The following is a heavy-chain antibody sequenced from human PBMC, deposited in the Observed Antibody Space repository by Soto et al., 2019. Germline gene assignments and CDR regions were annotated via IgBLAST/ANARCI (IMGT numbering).Heavy chain of an antibody. CDR1: GFTFSSYV. J-gene: IGHJ5*02. CDR2: ISYDGSNK. CDR3: AKSSVAGTVSDWFDP. D-gene: IGHD1-1*01. V-gene: IGHV3-30*18. Sequence: QVQLVESGGGVVQPGRSLRLSCAASGFTFSSYVMHWVRQAPGKGLEWVAVISYDGSNKYYAVSVKGRFTISRDNSKDTLYRQLNSLRAEDTAVYYCAKSSVAGTVSDWFDPWGEGPMVTVSS.